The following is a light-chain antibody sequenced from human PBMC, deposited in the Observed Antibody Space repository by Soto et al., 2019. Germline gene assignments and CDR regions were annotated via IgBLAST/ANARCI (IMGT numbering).Light chain of an antibody. CDR3: QQRSNWALT. Sequence: EIVLTQSPATLSLSPGERATLSCRASQSVNSYLAWYQQKPGQAPRLLIYDASNRATGIPARFSGSGSGTDFTLTISSLEPGDFAVYYCQQRSNWALTFGGGTKVEIK. V-gene: IGKV3-11*01. CDR1: QSVNSY. J-gene: IGKJ4*01. CDR2: DAS.